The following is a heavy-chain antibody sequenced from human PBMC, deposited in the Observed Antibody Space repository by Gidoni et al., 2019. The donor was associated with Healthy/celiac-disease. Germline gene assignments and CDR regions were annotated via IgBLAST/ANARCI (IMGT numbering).Heavy chain of an antibody. V-gene: IGHV5-51*03. CDR1: GYSFTSYW. Sequence: EVQLVQSGAEVKKPGESLKISCKGSGYSFTSYWIGWVRQMPGKGLEWMGIIYPGDSDTRYSPSFQGPVTISADKSISTSYLQWRSLKASDTAMYYCARGDFWSVYYTDYWGQGTLVTVSS. J-gene: IGHJ4*02. D-gene: IGHD3-3*01. CDR3: ARGDFWSVYYTDY. CDR2: IYPGDSDT.